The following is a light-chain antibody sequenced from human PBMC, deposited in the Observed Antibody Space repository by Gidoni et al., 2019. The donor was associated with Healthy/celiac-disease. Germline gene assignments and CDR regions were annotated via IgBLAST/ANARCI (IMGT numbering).Light chain of an antibody. Sequence: QSALTQPASVSGSPGQSITTSCTGTSSDVGGYNYVSWYQQHPGKAPKLMIYEFSNRPSGVSNRFSGSKSGNTASLTISGLQAEDEADYYCSSYTSSSTLYVFGTGTKVTVL. CDR2: EFS. V-gene: IGLV2-14*01. CDR1: SSDVGGYNY. J-gene: IGLJ1*01. CDR3: SSYTSSSTLYV.